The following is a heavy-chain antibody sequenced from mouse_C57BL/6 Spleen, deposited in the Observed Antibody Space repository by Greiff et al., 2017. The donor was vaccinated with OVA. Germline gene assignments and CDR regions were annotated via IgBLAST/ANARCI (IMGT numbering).Heavy chain of an antibody. CDR2: IHPNSGST. J-gene: IGHJ2*01. Sequence: QVQLQQSGAELVKPGASVKLSCKASGYTFTSYWMHWVKQRPGQGLEWIGMIHPNSGSTNYNEKFKSQATLTVDKSSSTAYMQLSSLTSEDSAVYYCARERITEVATDYWGQGTTLTVSS. V-gene: IGHV1-64*01. CDR3: ARERITEVATDY. D-gene: IGHD1-1*01. CDR1: GYTFTSYW.